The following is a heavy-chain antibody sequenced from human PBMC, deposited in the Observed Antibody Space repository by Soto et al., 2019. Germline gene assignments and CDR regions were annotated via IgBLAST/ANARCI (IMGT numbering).Heavy chain of an antibody. V-gene: IGHV1-46*01. CDR1: GYTFTSYY. CDR3: AKDRGRATAGEYYYYGMDV. CDR2: INPTGGST. J-gene: IGHJ6*02. Sequence: QVQLVQSGAAVQKSGASVKVSCKASGYTFTSYYIHWVRQAPGQGLDWMGIINPTGGSTDYAQKFQGRVAMTSDASTSTVYMELSRLRSEDTAVYYCAKDRGRATAGEYYYYGMDVWGQGTTVTVSS. D-gene: IGHD6-13*01.